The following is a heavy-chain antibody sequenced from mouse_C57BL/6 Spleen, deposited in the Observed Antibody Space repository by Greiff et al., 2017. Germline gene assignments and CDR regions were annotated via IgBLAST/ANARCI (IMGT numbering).Heavy chain of an antibody. Sequence: VQLQQPGAELVMPGASVKLSCKASGYTFTSYWMHWVKQRPGQGLEWIGEIDPSDSYTKYNQKVKGKSTLTVDKSSSTAYIQLSSLTSVDSSVYDSSRDGYYYAMDYWGQGTSVTVSS. CDR1: GYTFTSYW. CDR2: IDPSDSYT. CDR3: SRDGYYYAMDY. D-gene: IGHD2-3*01. V-gene: IGHV1-69*01. J-gene: IGHJ4*01.